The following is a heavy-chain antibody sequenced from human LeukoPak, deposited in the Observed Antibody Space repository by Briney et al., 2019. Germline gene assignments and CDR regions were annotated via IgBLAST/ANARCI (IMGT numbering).Heavy chain of an antibody. CDR3: ARGHDYGDYRLYYYYYMDV. CDR2: MNPNSGNT. J-gene: IGHJ6*03. CDR1: GYTFTSYD. Sequence: ASVKVSCKASGYTFTSYDINWVRQATGQGLEWMGWMNPNSGNTDYAQKFQGRVTITRNTSISTAYMELSSLRSEDTAVYYCARGHDYGDYRLYYYYYMDVWGKGTTVTVSS. D-gene: IGHD4-17*01. V-gene: IGHV1-8*03.